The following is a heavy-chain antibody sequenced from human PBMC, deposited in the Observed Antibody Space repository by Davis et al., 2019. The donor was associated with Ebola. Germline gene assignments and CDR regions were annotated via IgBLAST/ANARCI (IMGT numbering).Heavy chain of an antibody. Sequence: PGGSLRLSCAASGFTFSSYSMNWVRQAPGKGLEWVSYISSSSSTIYYADSVRGRFIVSRDNAKNSLYLQMNSLRDEDTAVYYCARDGAAAASNWFDPWGQGTLVTVSS. CDR1: GFTFSSYS. CDR2: ISSSSSTI. V-gene: IGHV3-48*02. J-gene: IGHJ5*02. CDR3: ARDGAAAASNWFDP. D-gene: IGHD6-13*01.